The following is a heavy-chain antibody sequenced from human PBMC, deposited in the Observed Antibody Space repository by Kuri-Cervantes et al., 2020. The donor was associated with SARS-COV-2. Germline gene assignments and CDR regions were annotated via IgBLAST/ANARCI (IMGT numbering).Heavy chain of an antibody. CDR2: ISSNGGST. Sequence: ETLSLTCAASGFTFSSYAMHWVRQAPGKGLEYVSAISSNGGSTYYANSVKGRFTISRDNSKNTLYLQMGSLRAEDMAVYYCARLAGYCSRSICPDYWGQGALVTVSS. CDR1: GFTFSSYA. CDR3: ARLAGYCSRSICPDY. V-gene: IGHV3-64*01. D-gene: IGHD2-2*01. J-gene: IGHJ4*02.